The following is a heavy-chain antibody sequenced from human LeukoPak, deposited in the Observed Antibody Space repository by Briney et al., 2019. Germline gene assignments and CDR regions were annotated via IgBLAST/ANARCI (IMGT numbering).Heavy chain of an antibody. D-gene: IGHD6-13*01. V-gene: IGHV3-30*18. J-gene: IGHJ4*02. CDR2: ISYDGSNK. Sequence: GGSLRLSCAVSGLTFSIYGMHWVRQAPGKGLEWVAVISYDGSNKYYADSVKGRFTISRDNSKNTLYLQMNSLRAEDTAVYYCAKTGSSSWGYFDYWGQGALVTVSS. CDR1: GLTFSIYG. CDR3: AKTGSSSWGYFDY.